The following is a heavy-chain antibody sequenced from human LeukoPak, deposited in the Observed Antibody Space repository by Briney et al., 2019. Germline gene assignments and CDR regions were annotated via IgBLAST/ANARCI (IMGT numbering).Heavy chain of an antibody. D-gene: IGHD1-14*01. CDR1: GFTFTNFE. CDR2: IIYRGSTT. J-gene: IGHJ5*02. Sequence: GGSLRLSCAASGFTFTNFEMNWVRQAPGKGLEWVSYIIYRGSTTSYADSVKGRFTISRDNAKNSLYLQMNSLRAEDTAVYYCARAGPPEFDPWGQGTLVTVSS. CDR3: ARAGPPEFDP. V-gene: IGHV3-48*03.